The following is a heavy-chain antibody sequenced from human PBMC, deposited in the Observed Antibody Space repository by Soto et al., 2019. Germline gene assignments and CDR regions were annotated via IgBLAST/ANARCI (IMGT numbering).Heavy chain of an antibody. CDR2: ISASGGST. CDR3: AKARVVITFGGVIVPMPDY. Sequence: EVQLLESGGGLVQPEGSLRLSCAASGFTFSSYAMNWVRQAPGMGLEWVSGISASGGSTFYADSVKGRFTISRDNSEKTLYLQMNSLRAEDTAVYYCAKARVVITFGGVIVPMPDYWGQGTLVTVSS. J-gene: IGHJ4*02. V-gene: IGHV3-23*01. D-gene: IGHD3-16*02. CDR1: GFTFSSYA.